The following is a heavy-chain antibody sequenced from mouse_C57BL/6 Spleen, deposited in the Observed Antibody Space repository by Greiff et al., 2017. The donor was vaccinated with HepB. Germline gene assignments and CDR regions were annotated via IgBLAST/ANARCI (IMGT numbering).Heavy chain of an antibody. D-gene: IGHD1-1*01. CDR2: IYPGDGDT. V-gene: IGHV1-82*01. J-gene: IGHJ3*01. CDR1: GYAFSSSW. Sequence: VQLQQSGPELVKPGASVKISCKASGYAFSSSWMNWVKQRPGKGLEWIGRIYPGDGDTNYNGKFKGKATLTADKSSSTAYRQLSSLTSEDSAVYVCAGDGSSSWFAYWGQGTLVTVSA. CDR3: AGDGSSSWFAY.